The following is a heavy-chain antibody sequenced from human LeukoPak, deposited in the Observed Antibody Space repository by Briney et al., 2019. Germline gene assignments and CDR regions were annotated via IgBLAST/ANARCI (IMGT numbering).Heavy chain of an antibody. V-gene: IGHV3-33*06. D-gene: IGHD6-19*01. J-gene: IGHJ4*02. Sequence: GGSLRLSCAASGFTFSSYGMHWVRQAPGKGLEWVAVIWYDGSNKYYADSVKGRFTISRDNSKNTLYLQMNSLRAEDTAVYYCAKGRRYRSGWYHFDYWGQGTLVTVSS. CDR3: AKGRRYRSGWYHFDY. CDR2: IWYDGSNK. CDR1: GFTFSSYG.